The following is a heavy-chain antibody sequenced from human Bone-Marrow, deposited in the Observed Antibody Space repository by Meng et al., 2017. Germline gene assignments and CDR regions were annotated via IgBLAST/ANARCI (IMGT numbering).Heavy chain of an antibody. V-gene: IGHV1-69*05. J-gene: IGHJ6*02. D-gene: IGHD2-2*01. CDR1: GGTFSSYA. CDR3: ARGIVVVPAGYGMDV. CDR2: INRIFGTA. Sequence: SVQVSCQASGGTFSSYAISWLRQAPGQGLEWMGGINRIFGTANYAQKFQGRVTISTDESTSKAYMELSSLRSEDTAVYYWARGIVVVPAGYGMDVWGQGTTVTVSS.